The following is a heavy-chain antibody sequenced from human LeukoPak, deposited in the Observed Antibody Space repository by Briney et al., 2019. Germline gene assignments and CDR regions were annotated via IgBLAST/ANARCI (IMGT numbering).Heavy chain of an antibody. J-gene: IGHJ3*02. CDR3: ARQRWRDGLNPKGVGAFDI. Sequence: SETLSLTCAVSGGSISSTNWWSWVRQPPGKGLEWIGEIYHSGTTNYNPSLKSRVTISVGKSRNQFSLKLSSVTAADAAVYYCARQRWRDGLNPKGVGAFDIWGQGTMVTVSS. V-gene: IGHV4-4*02. CDR1: GGSISSTNW. CDR2: IYHSGTT. D-gene: IGHD5-24*01.